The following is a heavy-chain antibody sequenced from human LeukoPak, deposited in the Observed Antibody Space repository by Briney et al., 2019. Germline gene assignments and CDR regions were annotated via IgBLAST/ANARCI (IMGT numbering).Heavy chain of an antibody. CDR1: GFTLSSNW. CDR3: ARWGQTSGYYYVDN. V-gene: IGHV3-7*01. J-gene: IGHJ4*02. D-gene: IGHD5-12*01. CDR2: INQDGSVK. Sequence: GGSLRLSCGASGFTLSSNWMTWVRQAPGRGLEWVASINQDGSVKYYVDSVKGRFTISRDNARNSLSLQMNSLGVEDTAVYFCARWGQTSGYYYVDNWGQGALVTVSS.